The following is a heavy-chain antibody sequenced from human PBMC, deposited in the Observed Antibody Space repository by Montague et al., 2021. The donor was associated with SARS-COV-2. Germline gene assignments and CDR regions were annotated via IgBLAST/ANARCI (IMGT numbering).Heavy chain of an antibody. CDR3: ARGRSTRGRGFIFTSYYYYYYGIDV. CDR2: SNHSGTS. D-gene: IGHD3-10*01. J-gene: IGHJ6*02. Sequence: SETLSLTCTVYGGSFTENFWTWIRQPPGQGLEWIGESNHSGTSNYNSSLRSRVTISIDTAKNQFSMTLSALAAADTAVYYCARGRSTRGRGFIFTSYYYYYYGIDVWGQGTTVTVSS. V-gene: IGHV4-34*01. CDR1: GGSFTENF.